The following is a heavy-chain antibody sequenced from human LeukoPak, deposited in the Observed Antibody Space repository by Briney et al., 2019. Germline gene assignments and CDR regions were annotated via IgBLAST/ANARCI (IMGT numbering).Heavy chain of an antibody. J-gene: IGHJ4*02. V-gene: IGHV3-7*01. CDR1: GFTFSSYW. Sequence: PGRSLRLSCAASGFTFSSYWMSWVRQAPGKGLEWVANIKQDGSEKYYVDSVKGRFTISRDNAKNSLYLQMNSLRAEDTAVYYCARDGGSGWYWPADYWGQGTLVTVSS. CDR2: IKQDGSEK. D-gene: IGHD6-19*01. CDR3: ARDGGSGWYWPADY.